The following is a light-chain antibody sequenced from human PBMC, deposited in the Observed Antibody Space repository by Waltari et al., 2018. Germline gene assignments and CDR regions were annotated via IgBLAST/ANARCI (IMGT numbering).Light chain of an antibody. J-gene: IGLJ2*01. CDR2: EGN. CDR3: SSNAGRGIV. CDR1: SRAAGRYDL. Sequence: QSALTPPASVSGSPGQSITVPCPGASRAAGRYDLACWYQQHPGKAPKLIIYEGNKRPSGVSNRFSGFKSGNTASLTISGLQAEDEAEYYCSSNAGRGIVFGGGTKLTVL. V-gene: IGLV2-23*01.